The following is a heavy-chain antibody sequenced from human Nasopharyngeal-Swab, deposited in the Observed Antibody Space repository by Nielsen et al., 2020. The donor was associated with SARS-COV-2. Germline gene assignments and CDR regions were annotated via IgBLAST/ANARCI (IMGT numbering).Heavy chain of an antibody. J-gene: IGHJ5*02. V-gene: IGHV3-11*04. Sequence: GESLKISCTASGFTFSDYYMNWIRQAPGKGLEWVSYISSSGGTIYYADSVKGRFSISRDNAKNSLYLQMNSLRAGDTAVYYCERETLSSSEANLWGQGTLVTVSS. D-gene: IGHD2/OR15-2a*01. CDR2: ISSSGGTI. CDR1: GFTFSDYY. CDR3: ERETLSSSEANL.